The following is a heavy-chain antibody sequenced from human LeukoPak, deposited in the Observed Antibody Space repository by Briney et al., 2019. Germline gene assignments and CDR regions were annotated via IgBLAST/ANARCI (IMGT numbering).Heavy chain of an antibody. D-gene: IGHD1-1*01. J-gene: IGHJ6*02. CDR2: IYYSGST. CDR1: GGSISSYY. CDR3: ARDVWNDGRYGMDV. V-gene: IGHV4-59*01. Sequence: SETLSLTCTDSGGSISSYYWSWIRQPPGKGLEWIGYIYYSGSTNYNPSLKSRVTISVDTSKNQFSLKLSSVTAADTAVYYCARDVWNDGRYGMDVWGQGTTVTVSS.